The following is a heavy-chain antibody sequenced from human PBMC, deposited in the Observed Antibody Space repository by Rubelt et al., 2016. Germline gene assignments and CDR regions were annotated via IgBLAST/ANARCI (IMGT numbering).Heavy chain of an antibody. CDR3: ARGGEHIWVSTFDQ. CDR2: ISGSGGST. D-gene: IGHD1/OR15-1a*01. CDR1: GFTFSGYA. V-gene: IGHV3-23*01. J-gene: IGHJ4*02. Sequence: GGGLVQPGGSLRLSCAASGFTFSGYAMSWVRQAPGKGLEWVSAISGSGGSTYYADSVKGRFTISRDNPKNTLYLQMDSLRPDDTAVYHCARGGEHIWVSTFDQWGQGTLVTVSS.